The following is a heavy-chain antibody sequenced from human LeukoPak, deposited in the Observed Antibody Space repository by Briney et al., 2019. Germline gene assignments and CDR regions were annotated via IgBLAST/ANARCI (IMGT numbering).Heavy chain of an antibody. D-gene: IGHD3-3*01. CDR2: FDPQDGET. J-gene: IGHJ4*02. V-gene: IGHV1-24*01. Sequence: GSVKVSCKVSGYTLTDLSMHWMRQAPGEGLEWMGGFDPQDGETIYAQKFQGRVTMTEDTSTDTAYMELTSLKSEDTAVYYCATFALFGVVNAYYFYYWGQGTLVTVSS. CDR3: ATFALFGVVNAYYFYY. CDR1: GYTLTDLS.